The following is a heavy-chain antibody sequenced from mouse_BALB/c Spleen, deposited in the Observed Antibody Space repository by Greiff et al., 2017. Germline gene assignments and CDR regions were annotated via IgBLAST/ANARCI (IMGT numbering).Heavy chain of an antibody. J-gene: IGHJ1*01. V-gene: IGHV14-3*02. Sequence: DVQLQESGAELVKPGASVKLSCTASGFNIKDTYMHWVKQRPEQGLEWIGRIDPANGNTKYDPKFQGKATITADTSSNTAYLQLSSLTSEDTAVYYCARGSSYWYFDVWGAGTTVTVSS. D-gene: IGHD1-1*01. CDR3: ARGSSYWYFDV. CDR2: IDPANGNT. CDR1: GFNIKDTY.